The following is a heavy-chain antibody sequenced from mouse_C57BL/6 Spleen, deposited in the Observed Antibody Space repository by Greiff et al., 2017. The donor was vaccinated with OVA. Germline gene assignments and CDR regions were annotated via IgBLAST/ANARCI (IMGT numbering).Heavy chain of an antibody. V-gene: IGHV1-15*01. D-gene: IGHD2-5*01. CDR1: GYTFTDYE. Sequence: QVQLKQSGAELVRPGASVTLSCKASGYTFTDYEMHWVKQTPVHGLEWIGAIDPETGGTAYNQKFKGKAILTADKSSSTAYMELRSLTSEDSAVYYCTRYYSNLYAMDYWGQGTSVTVSS. J-gene: IGHJ4*01. CDR3: TRYYSNLYAMDY. CDR2: IDPETGGT.